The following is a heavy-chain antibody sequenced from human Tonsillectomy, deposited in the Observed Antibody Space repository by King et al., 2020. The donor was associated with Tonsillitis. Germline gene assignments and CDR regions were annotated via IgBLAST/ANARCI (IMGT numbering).Heavy chain of an antibody. CDR3: AREGIDYYDSSGYYRVDAFDI. CDR1: GFTFSSYE. J-gene: IGHJ3*02. CDR2: ISSSGSTI. D-gene: IGHD3-22*01. Sequence: VQLVESGGGLVQPGGSLRLSCAASGFTFSSYEMNWVRQAPGKGLEWVSYISSSGSTIYYAYSVNGRFTISRDNAKNSLYLQMNSLRAEDTAVYYCAREGIDYYDSSGYYRVDAFDIWGQGTMVTVSS. V-gene: IGHV3-48*03.